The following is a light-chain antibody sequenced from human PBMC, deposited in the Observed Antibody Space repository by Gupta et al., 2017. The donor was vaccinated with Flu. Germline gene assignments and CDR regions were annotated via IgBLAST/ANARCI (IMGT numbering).Light chain of an antibody. V-gene: IGLV2-8*01. CDR2: EVS. J-gene: IGLJ1*01. CDR3: SSYAANNVFV. Sequence: QSHLTHPPSASGAPGQSVTISCTGTSRDVGAFNYVSLFTQHPGKAPKLIIYEVSGRPSGVPDRFSGSKSGNTASLTVSGLQTEDEADYYCSSYAANNVFVFGTGTYVTVL. CDR1: SRDVGAFNY.